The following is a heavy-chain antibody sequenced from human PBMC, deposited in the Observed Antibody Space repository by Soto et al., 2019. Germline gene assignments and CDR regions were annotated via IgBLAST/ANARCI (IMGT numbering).Heavy chain of an antibody. CDR2: IYYSGST. Sequence: QVQLQESGPGLVKPSETLSLTCTVSGGSISSYYWSWIRQPPGKGLEWIGYIYYSGSTNYNPSLKSRVTISVDTSKNQFSLKLSSVTAADTAVYYCARAKRLWPHFCDYWGQGTLVTVSS. CDR1: GGSISSYY. V-gene: IGHV4-59*01. D-gene: IGHD3-3*02. J-gene: IGHJ4*02. CDR3: ARAKRLWPHFCDY.